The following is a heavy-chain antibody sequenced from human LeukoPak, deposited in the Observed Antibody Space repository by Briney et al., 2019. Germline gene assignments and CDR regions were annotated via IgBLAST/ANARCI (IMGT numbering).Heavy chain of an antibody. CDR1: GGSISSGGYY. J-gene: IGHJ4*02. CDR2: IYYSGST. V-gene: IGHV4-31*03. CDR3: ARSPEYYFDY. Sequence: SETLSLTCTVSGGSISSGGYYWRWIRQYPGKGLEWIGYIYYSGSTYYNPSLKSRVTISVDTSENQFSLKLTSVTAADTAVYYCARSPEYYFDYWGQGTLVTVSS. D-gene: IGHD1-14*01.